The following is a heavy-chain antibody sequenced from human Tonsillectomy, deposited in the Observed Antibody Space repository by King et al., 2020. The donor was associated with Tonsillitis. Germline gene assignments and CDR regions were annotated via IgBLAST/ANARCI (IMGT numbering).Heavy chain of an antibody. Sequence: QLVESGGGVVQPGRSLRLSCAASGFTFSSYGMHWVRQAPGKGLEWVAVIWYDGSNKYYADSVKGRFTISRDNSKNTLYLQMNSQRAEDTAVYYCARDLVGYFSSTSCHHFDYWGQGTLVTVSS. J-gene: IGHJ4*02. CDR2: IWYDGSNK. CDR3: ARDLVGYFSSTSCHHFDY. D-gene: IGHD2-2*01. V-gene: IGHV3-33*01. CDR1: GFTFSSYG.